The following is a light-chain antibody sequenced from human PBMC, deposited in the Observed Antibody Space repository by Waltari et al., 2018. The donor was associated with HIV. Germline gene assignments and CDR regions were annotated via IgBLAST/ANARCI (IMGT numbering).Light chain of an antibody. CDR2: VTS. Sequence: SSLSASVGDRVTITCRASRNINNYLNWYQQKPGTAPKLLIYVTSSLQSGVPSRFSGSGSGTDFTLTISSLQPEDFATYYCQQTYSTPSHTFGGGTRVE. CDR3: QQTYSTPSHT. J-gene: IGKJ4*01. V-gene: IGKV1-39*01. CDR1: RNINNY.